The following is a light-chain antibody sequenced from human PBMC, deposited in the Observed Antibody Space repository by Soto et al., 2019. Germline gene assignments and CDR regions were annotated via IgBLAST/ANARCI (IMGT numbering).Light chain of an antibody. Sequence: SYELTQTPSVSAAPGQTARVSCGGINIGSKSVHWYRQKPGQAPVLVVYADRDRPSGIPERFSGSNSGNTATLTISRVEAGNEADYSCQVWDTSRDHGVFGGGPKLT. CDR2: ADR. CDR1: NIGSKS. CDR3: QVWDTSRDHGV. J-gene: IGLJ2*01. V-gene: IGLV3-21*02.